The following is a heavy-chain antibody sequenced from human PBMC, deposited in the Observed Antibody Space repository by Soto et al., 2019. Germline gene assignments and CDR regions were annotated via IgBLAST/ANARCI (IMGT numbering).Heavy chain of an antibody. D-gene: IGHD2-15*01. CDR2: ISYDGSNK. V-gene: IGHV3-30*18. CDR3: AKDTCSCGSCYHWFDP. Sequence: QVQLVESGGGVVQPGRSLRLSCAASGFTFSSYGMHWVRQAPGKGLEWVAVISYDGSNKYYADSVKGRFTISRDNSNNTLYLQMKSLRAKDTAVYYCAKDTCSCGSCYHWFDPWGQGTLVTVSS. CDR1: GFTFSSYG. J-gene: IGHJ5*02.